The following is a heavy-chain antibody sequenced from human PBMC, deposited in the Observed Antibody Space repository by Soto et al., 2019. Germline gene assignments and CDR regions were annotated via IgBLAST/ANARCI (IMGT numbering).Heavy chain of an antibody. D-gene: IGHD5-18*01. J-gene: IGHJ6*02. CDR2: ISSSASTI. CDR3: ARGGYSYGSGMDV. CDR1: GFTFGDSY. V-gene: IGHV3-11*04. Sequence: GGSLRLSCAGSGFTFGDSYMNWVRQAPGKGLEWVSFISSSASTIYYADSVKGRFTISRDNAKNSLYLQMNSLRDEDTAVYYCARGGYSYGSGMDVWGQGTTVTVSS.